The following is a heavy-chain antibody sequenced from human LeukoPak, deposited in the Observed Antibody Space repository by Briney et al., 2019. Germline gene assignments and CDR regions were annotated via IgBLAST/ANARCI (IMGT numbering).Heavy chain of an antibody. J-gene: IGHJ5*02. CDR1: GGTFSSYA. CDR2: IIPIFGTA. D-gene: IGHD6-6*01. V-gene: IGHV1-69*05. Sequence: EASVKVSCKASGGTFSSYAISWVRQAPGQGLEWVGGIIPIFGTANYAQKFQGRVTITTDESTSTAYMELSSLRSEDTAVYYCARDRSIAARPGWFDPWGQGTLVTVSS. CDR3: ARDRSIAARPGWFDP.